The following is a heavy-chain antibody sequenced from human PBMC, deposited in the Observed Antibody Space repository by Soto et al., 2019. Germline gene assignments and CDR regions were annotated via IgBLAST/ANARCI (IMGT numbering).Heavy chain of an antibody. D-gene: IGHD3-22*01. Sequence: GGALRLSCAASGFTVNNYAMHWVRQAPGKGLGGGAVISYDGTNKYYADSVKGRFIISTDNSKNTRYLQMTSLTADDTDVHHCASVSRAMIVVAITLSFHSWGQGDPAPVS. CDR3: ASVSRAMIVVAITLSFHS. CDR1: GFTVNNYA. V-gene: IGHV3-30-3*01. CDR2: ISYDGTNK. J-gene: IGHJ4*02.